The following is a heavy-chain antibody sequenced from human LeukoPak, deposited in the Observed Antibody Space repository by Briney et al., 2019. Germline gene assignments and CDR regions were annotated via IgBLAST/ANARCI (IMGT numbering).Heavy chain of an antibody. J-gene: IGHJ6*03. Sequence: SETLSLTCAVYGGSFSGYYWSWIRQPPGKGLEWIGEINHSGATNYNPSLKSRVTISLDTSKNQFSLNLTSATAADTAVYYCARGGCSGGTCYSLYYYMDVRDKGTTVTVSS. V-gene: IGHV4-34*01. CDR3: ARGGCSGGTCYSLYYYMDV. D-gene: IGHD2-15*01. CDR1: GGSFSGYY. CDR2: INHSGAT.